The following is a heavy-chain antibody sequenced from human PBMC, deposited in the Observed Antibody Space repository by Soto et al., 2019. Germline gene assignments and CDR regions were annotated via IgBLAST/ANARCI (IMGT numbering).Heavy chain of an antibody. J-gene: IGHJ6*02. V-gene: IGHV1-58*01. Sequence: ASVKVSCKASGFTFTSSAVQWVRQARGQRLEWIGWIVVGSGNTNYAQKFQERVTITRDMSTSTAYMELSSLRSEDTAVYYCAADSGAVFGGYYYGMDVWGQGTTVTVSS. CDR1: GFTFTSSA. CDR2: IVVGSGNT. D-gene: IGHD3-16*01. CDR3: AADSGAVFGGYYYGMDV.